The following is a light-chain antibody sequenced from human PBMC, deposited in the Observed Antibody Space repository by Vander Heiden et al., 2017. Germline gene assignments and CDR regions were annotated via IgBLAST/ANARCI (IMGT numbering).Light chain of an antibody. V-gene: IGLV2-11*01. Sequence: SALTPPLSVSGSPGPSVTISCTGSSSDVGDSTFVSWYQQHPGKAPKLMIYDVSKRPSGGPDRCSGSKSGNTASLTISGLQAEDEADYYCCSDAGSYTPRVFGTGTKVTVL. CDR1: SSDVGDSTF. J-gene: IGLJ1*01. CDR2: DVS. CDR3: CSDAGSYTPRV.